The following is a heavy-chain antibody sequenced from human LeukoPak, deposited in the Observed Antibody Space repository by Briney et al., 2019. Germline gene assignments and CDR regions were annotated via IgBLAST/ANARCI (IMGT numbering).Heavy chain of an antibody. CDR1: GFIFSSCS. D-gene: IGHD3-10*02. V-gene: IGHV3-48*04. J-gene: IGHJ6*04. Sequence: PGGSLRLSCAASGFIFSSCSMNWVRQAPGKGLEWVSYISSSGSTIYYADSVKGRFTISRDNAKNSLYLQMNSLRAEDTAVYYCAELGITMIGGVWGKGTTVTISS. CDR2: ISSSGSTI. CDR3: AELGITMIGGV.